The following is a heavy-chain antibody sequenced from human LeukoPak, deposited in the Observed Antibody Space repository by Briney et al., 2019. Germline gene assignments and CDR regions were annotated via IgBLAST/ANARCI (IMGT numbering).Heavy chain of an antibody. V-gene: IGHV3-21*01. D-gene: IGHD6-13*01. J-gene: IGHJ4*02. CDR3: AREVHPAAAVDY. Sequence: GGSLRLSCAASGFTFSKYNMNWVRQAPGKGLEWVSSISTSSIYIYYADSVKGRFTVSRDNAKNSLYLQMSSLRAEDTAVYYCAREVHPAAAVDYWGQGTLVTVSS. CDR2: ISTSSIYI. CDR1: GFTFSKYN.